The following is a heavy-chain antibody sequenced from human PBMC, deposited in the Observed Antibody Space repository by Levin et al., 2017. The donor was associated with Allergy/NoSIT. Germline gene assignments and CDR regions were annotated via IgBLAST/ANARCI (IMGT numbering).Heavy chain of an antibody. J-gene: IGHJ5*02. CDR3: ARQDADCSGGSCYSVDWFDP. V-gene: IGHV4-59*08. CDR1: GGSISSYY. CDR2: IYYSGST. D-gene: IGHD2-15*01. Sequence: SETLSLTCTVSGGSISSYYWSWIRPPPGKGLEGIGYIYYSGSTNYNPSLKSRVTISVDTSKNQFSLKLSSVTAADTAVYYCARQDADCSGGSCYSVDWFDPWGQGTLVTVSS.